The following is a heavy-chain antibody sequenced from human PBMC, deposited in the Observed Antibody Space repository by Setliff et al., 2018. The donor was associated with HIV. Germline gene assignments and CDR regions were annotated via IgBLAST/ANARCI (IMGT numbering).Heavy chain of an antibody. J-gene: IGHJ6*03. CDR3: ARAQFYYASGSFYPSDYHYYMDV. CDR1: GYTFTAYY. Sequence: ASVKVSCKASGYTFTAYYMHWVRQAPGQGLEWMGWINPNSGDTNYAQKFQGRVTMTRDTSISTAYVELSRLRSDDTAVYYCARAQFYYASGSFYPSDYHYYMDVWGKGTTVTVSS. CDR2: INPNSGDT. D-gene: IGHD3-10*01. V-gene: IGHV1-2*02.